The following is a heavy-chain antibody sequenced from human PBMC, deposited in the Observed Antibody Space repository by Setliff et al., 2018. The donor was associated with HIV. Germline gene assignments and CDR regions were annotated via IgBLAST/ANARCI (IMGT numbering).Heavy chain of an antibody. D-gene: IGHD6-19*01. V-gene: IGHV4-39*02. CDR2: MYSGGNT. Sequence: PSETLSLTCTVSGDSISSVSYSWGWIRQPPGKGLEWIGYMYSGGNTYYKPSLKSRVTMSVDSSNNQFSLKLSSVTAADTAVYYCARELFGSGWYADSWGQGTLVTVSS. CDR1: GDSISSVSYS. J-gene: IGHJ4*02. CDR3: ARELFGSGWYADS.